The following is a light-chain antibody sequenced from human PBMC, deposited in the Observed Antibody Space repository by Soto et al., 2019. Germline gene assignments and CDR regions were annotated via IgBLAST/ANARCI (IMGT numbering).Light chain of an antibody. J-gene: IGKJ2*01. Sequence: EIVLTQSPGTLSLSPGERVTLSCRASQSVTSSYLVWYQQKPGQAPRLLIYGASSRATGIPDRFSGSGSGTHFTLTISRLEPEDSAVYYCQQYGSSPPYTFGQGTKLEIK. CDR2: GAS. V-gene: IGKV3-20*01. CDR3: QQYGSSPPYT. CDR1: QSVTSSY.